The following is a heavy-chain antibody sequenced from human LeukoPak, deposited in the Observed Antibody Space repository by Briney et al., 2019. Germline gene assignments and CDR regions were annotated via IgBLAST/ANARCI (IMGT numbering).Heavy chain of an antibody. V-gene: IGHV4-38-2*01. CDR3: ARVAYVDDMLYQYIDY. Sequence: SETLSLTCAVSSYSISSGSYWGWIRQSPGKGLEWVGSIFHSGNSYYNPSLNSRLTMSVDTSKNQFSLKLTAVTAADTALYYCARVAYVDDMLYQYIDYWGQGILVTVSS. J-gene: IGHJ4*02. CDR2: IFHSGNS. CDR1: SYSISSGSY. D-gene: IGHD4-17*01.